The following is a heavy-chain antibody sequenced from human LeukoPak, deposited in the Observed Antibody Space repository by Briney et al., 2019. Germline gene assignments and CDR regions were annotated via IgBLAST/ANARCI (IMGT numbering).Heavy chain of an antibody. Sequence: GESLXXSXXGXXSRFTSYWXGWVRPMPGKGLEXMGIIYPGDSDTRYSPSFQGQVTISADKSISTAYLQWSSLKASDTAMYYCARIQRQQLDNYFDYWGQGTLVTVSS. CDR1: XSRFTSYW. V-gene: IGHV5-51*01. J-gene: IGHJ4*02. CDR2: IYPGDSDT. CDR3: ARIQRQQLDNYFDY. D-gene: IGHD6-13*01.